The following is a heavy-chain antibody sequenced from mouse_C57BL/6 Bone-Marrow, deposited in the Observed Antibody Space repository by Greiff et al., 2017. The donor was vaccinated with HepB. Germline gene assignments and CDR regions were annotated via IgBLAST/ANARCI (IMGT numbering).Heavy chain of an antibody. J-gene: IGHJ4*01. V-gene: IGHV1-69*01. CDR1: GYTFTSYW. Sequence: QVQLQQPGAELVMPGASVKLSCKASGYTFTSYWMHWVKQRPGQGLEWIGEIDPSDSYTNYNQKFKGKSTLTVDKSSSTAYMQLSSLTSEDSAVYYCARGGYDKDYYAMDYWGQGASVTVSS. CDR3: ARGGYDKDYYAMDY. CDR2: IDPSDSYT. D-gene: IGHD2-2*01.